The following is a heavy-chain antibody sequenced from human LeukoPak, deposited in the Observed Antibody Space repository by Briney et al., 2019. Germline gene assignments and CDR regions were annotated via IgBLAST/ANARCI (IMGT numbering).Heavy chain of an antibody. CDR3: ARDLREWEPNAFDV. CDR1: GFTFSDSG. CDR2: IRSERYGGTT. Sequence: GGSLRLSCTVSGFTFSDSGLSWVRQAPGKGLEWVGFIRSERYGGTTEYAASVKGRLTISRDDSETIAYLHLNTLKAEDTAVYYCARDLREWEPNAFDVWGQGTMVNVSP. V-gene: IGHV3-49*04. D-gene: IGHD1-26*01. J-gene: IGHJ3*01.